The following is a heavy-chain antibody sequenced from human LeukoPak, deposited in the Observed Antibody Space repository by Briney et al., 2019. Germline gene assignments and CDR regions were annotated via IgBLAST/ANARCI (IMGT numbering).Heavy chain of an antibody. Sequence: GGSLRLSCAASGFTINSYWMSWVRQPPGKGLEWVGNIEKDGSDKYYVDSVKGRFTISRDNAKNSLYLQMSSLRAEDTAVYYCARDLFSESYYGVNYWGQGTLVTVSS. CDR1: GFTINSYW. D-gene: IGHD1-26*01. CDR3: ARDLFSESYYGVNY. V-gene: IGHV3-7*04. J-gene: IGHJ4*02. CDR2: IEKDGSDK.